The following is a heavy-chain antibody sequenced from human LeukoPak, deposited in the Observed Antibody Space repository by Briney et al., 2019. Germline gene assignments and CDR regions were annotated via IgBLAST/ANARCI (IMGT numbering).Heavy chain of an antibody. D-gene: IGHD6-19*01. J-gene: IGHJ3*02. CDR2: IYYSGST. CDR1: GGSINSGGYY. V-gene: IGHV4-31*03. Sequence: PSQTLSLTCTVSGGSINSGGYYWRWIRQHPGKGLEWIGYIYYSGSTYYNPSLKSRVTISVDTSKNQFSLKLSSVTAADTAVYYCAREREYSSGWYNDAFDIRGHGTMVTVSS. CDR3: AREREYSSGWYNDAFDI.